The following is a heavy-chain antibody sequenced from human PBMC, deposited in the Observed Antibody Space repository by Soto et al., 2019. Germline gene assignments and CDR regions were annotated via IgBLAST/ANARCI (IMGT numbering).Heavy chain of an antibody. CDR3: ARGEDAFFYYGLDV. V-gene: IGHV4-59*01. CDR2: IYDTGISGYTPST. CDR1: GGSITSSY. Sequence: SETLSLTCTVSGGSITSSYWSWIRRPPGKGLEWIAYIYDTGISGYTPSTSYNPSLKSRVTMTVATSKSQFSLKLTSVTAADTAVYYCARGEDAFFYYGLDVWGQGITVTVSS. J-gene: IGHJ6*02.